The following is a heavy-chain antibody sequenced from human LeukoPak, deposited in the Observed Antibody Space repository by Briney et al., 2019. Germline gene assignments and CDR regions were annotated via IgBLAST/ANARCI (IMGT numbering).Heavy chain of an antibody. Sequence: PGGSLRLSCAASGFNLGDYAMHWVRQVPGKGLEWVSGISWNTGTIEYADSVKGRFTISRDNAKNPLFLQMNSLKPEDTALYYCAKVHRIVRVQGAFDVWGQGTMVTVSS. V-gene: IGHV3-9*01. CDR2: ISWNTGTI. D-gene: IGHD1-26*01. J-gene: IGHJ3*01. CDR1: GFNLGDYA. CDR3: AKVHRIVRVQGAFDV.